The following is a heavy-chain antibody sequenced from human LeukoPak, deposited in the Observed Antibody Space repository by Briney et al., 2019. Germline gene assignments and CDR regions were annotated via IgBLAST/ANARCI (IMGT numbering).Heavy chain of an antibody. CDR2: INPNSGGT. J-gene: IGHJ2*01. CDR3: ARLPADVAQGPDWYFDL. D-gene: IGHD2-15*01. CDR1: GYTFTSYG. Sequence: GASVKVSCKASGYTFTSYGISWVRQAPGQGLEWMGRINPNSGGTNYAQKFQGRVTMTRDTSISTAHMELSRLRSDDTAVYYCARLPADVAQGPDWYFDLWGRGTLVTVSS. V-gene: IGHV1-2*06.